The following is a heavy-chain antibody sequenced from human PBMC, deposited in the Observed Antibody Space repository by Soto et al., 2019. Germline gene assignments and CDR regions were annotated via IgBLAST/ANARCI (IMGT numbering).Heavy chain of an antibody. V-gene: IGHV3-11*05. Sequence: QVQLVESGGGLVKPGGSLRLSCAASGFTFSDYYMSWIRQAPGKGLEWVSYISSSSSYTNYADSVKGRFTISRDNAKNSLYLQMNSLRAEDTAVYYCAGDGDCDTERYAFDIWGQGTMVTVSS. J-gene: IGHJ3*02. CDR2: ISSSSSYT. CDR1: GFTFSDYY. D-gene: IGHD2-21*01. CDR3: AGDGDCDTERYAFDI.